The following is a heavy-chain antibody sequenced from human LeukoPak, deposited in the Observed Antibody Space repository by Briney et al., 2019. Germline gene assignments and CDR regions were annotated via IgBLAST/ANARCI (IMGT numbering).Heavy chain of an antibody. CDR2: IASDGSST. Sequence: GGSLRLSCAASGFTFSSYRMNWVRQAPGKGLVWVSRIASDGSSTTYADSVKGRFSISRDNAKNTLYLQMNSLRVEDTAVYYCARGRPHGNDYWGQGTLVTVSS. J-gene: IGHJ4*02. D-gene: IGHD4-23*01. V-gene: IGHV3-74*01. CDR1: GFTFSSYR. CDR3: ARGRPHGNDY.